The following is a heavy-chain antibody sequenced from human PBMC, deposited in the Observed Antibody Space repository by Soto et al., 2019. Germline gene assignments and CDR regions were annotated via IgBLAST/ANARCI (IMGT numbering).Heavy chain of an antibody. CDR3: ARDVLLWSKFFDY. D-gene: IGHD3-10*01. CDR2: ISSSGSTI. Sequence: GGSLRLSCAASGFTFSDYYMSWIRQAPGKGLEWVSYISSSGSTIYYADSVKGRFTISRDNAKNSLYLQMNSLRAEDTAVYYCARDVLLWSKFFDYWGQGTLVTVSS. J-gene: IGHJ4*02. V-gene: IGHV3-11*01. CDR1: GFTFSDYY.